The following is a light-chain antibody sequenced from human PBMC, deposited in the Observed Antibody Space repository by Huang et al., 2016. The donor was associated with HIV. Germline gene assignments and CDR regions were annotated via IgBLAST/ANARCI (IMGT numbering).Light chain of an antibody. J-gene: IGKJ5*01. CDR2: DAS. V-gene: IGKV1-9*01. CDR3: QQLNSYPIT. CDR1: QDISYY. Sequence: IQLTQSPSPLSASIGDIVTITCRASQDISYYLAWYQQKPGKAPKLMIYDASTLQSDVPSRFSGGGSGTDFTLTISSLQPADFATYYCQQLNSYPITFGQGTRLEIK.